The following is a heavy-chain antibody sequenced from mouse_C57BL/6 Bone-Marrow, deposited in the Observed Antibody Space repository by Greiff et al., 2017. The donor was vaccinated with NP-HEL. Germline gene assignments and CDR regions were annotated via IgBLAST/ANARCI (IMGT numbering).Heavy chain of an antibody. Sequence: QVQLKESGAELVKPGASVKLSCKASGYTFTEYTIHWVKQRSGQGLEWIGWFYPGSGSIKYNEKFKDKATLTADKSTSTVYMERSRMTSEDSAVYFCARHEDNGNCVGYYAMDYWGQGTSVTVSS. D-gene: IGHD2-1*01. CDR1: GYTFTEYT. V-gene: IGHV1-62-2*01. CDR3: ARHEDNGNCVGYYAMDY. J-gene: IGHJ4*01. CDR2: FYPGSGSI.